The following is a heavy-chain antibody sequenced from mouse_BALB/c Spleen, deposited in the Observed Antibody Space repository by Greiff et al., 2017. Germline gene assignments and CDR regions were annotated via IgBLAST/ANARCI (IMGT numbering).Heavy chain of an antibody. V-gene: IGHV5-17*02. D-gene: IGHD4-1*01. J-gene: IGHJ3*01. CDR1: GFTFSSFG. CDR2: ISSGSSTI. Sequence: EVKLMESGGGLVQPGGSRKLSCAASGFTFSSFGMHWVRQAPEKGLEWVAYISSGSSTIYYADTVKGRFTISRDNPKNTLFLQMTSLRSEDTAMYYCARGPLGRDAYWGQGTLVTVSA. CDR3: ARGPLGRDAY.